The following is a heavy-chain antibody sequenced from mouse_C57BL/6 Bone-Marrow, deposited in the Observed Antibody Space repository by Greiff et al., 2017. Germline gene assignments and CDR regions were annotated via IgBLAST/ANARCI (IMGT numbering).Heavy chain of an antibody. V-gene: IGHV1-53*01. D-gene: IGHD1-1*01. CDR1: GYTFTSYW. J-gene: IGHJ3*01. Sequence: VQLQQPGTELVKPGASVKLSCKASGYTFTSYWMHWVKQRPGQGLEWIGNINPSNGGTNYNEKFKSKATLTVDKSSSTAYMQLSSLTSEDSAVYYCARMGRQGFTTVVDPFAYWGQGTLVTVSA. CDR3: ARMGRQGFTTVVDPFAY. CDR2: INPSNGGT.